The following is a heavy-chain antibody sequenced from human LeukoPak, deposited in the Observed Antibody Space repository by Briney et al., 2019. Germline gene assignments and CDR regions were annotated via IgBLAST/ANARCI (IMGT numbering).Heavy chain of an antibody. V-gene: IGHV1-69*06. CDR1: GGTFSSYA. J-gene: IGHJ4*02. CDR3: ARGPITMVRGVIRFDY. D-gene: IGHD3-10*01. CDR2: IIPIFGTA. Sequence: SVKVSCKASGGTFSSYAISWVRQAPGQGLEWMGGIIPIFGTANYAQKFQGRVTITADKSTSTAYMEPSSLRSEDTAVYYCARGPITMVRGVIRFDYWGQGTLVTVSS.